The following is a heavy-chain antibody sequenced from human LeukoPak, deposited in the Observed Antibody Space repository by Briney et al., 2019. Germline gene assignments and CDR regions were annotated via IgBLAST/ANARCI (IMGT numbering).Heavy chain of an antibody. D-gene: IGHD3-22*01. CDR2: INPNSGGT. CDR3: ARARYYDSSGYYYEGDDWFDP. Sequence: ASVKVSCKXSGYTFTGYYMHWVRQAPGQGLEWMGRINPNSGGTNYAQKFQGRVTMTRDTSISTAYMELSRLRSDDTAVYYCARARYYDSSGYYYEGDDWFDPWGQGTLVTVSS. CDR1: GYTFTGYY. V-gene: IGHV1-2*06. J-gene: IGHJ5*02.